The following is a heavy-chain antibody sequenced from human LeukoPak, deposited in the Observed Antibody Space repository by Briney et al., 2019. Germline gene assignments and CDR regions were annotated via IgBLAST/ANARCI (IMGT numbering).Heavy chain of an antibody. D-gene: IGHD2-15*01. CDR2: IYYSGST. Sequence: SQTLSLSCTVSVGAIRRDDNYWGWIRQPPGKGLEWIVYIYYSGSTYYNPSLKSRVTISVDTSKNQFSLKLSSVTAADTAVSYCATGSCRGCRCYGLASSWGQGTLVTVSS. CDR3: ATGSCRGCRCYGLASS. V-gene: IGHV4-30-4*08. CDR1: VGAIRRDDNY. J-gene: IGHJ4*02.